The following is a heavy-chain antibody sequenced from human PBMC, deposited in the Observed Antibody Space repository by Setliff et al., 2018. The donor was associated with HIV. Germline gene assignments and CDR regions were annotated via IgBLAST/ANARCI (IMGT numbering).Heavy chain of an antibody. CDR1: GFTFTNSA. Sequence: GGSLRLSCAASGFTFTNSAMTWVRQAPGKGLEWVSLIQSSGIIYYADSVKGRFTISRDNSKNTLYLQINSLRPEDTAVYYCARDGQQPVPYSLDLWGQGTMVTVSS. D-gene: IGHD6-6*01. V-gene: IGHV3-23*01. J-gene: IGHJ3*01. CDR2: IQSSGII. CDR3: ARDGQQPVPYSLDL.